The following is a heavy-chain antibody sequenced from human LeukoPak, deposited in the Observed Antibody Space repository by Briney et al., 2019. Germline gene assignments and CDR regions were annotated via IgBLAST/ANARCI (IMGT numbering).Heavy chain of an antibody. J-gene: IGHJ6*02. CDR1: GGTFNSDA. V-gene: IGHV1-69*04. CDR2: IMPMIDTS. CDR3: ARAPYDDLQKMDV. D-gene: IGHD1-1*01. Sequence: SVKVSCKASGGTFNSDAVTWVRQAPGQGLEWMGRIMPMIDTSTYAQKFQGRVTFTADKSTSTAYVEVASLKSEDTAAYFCARAPYDDLQKMDVWGQGTSVIVSS.